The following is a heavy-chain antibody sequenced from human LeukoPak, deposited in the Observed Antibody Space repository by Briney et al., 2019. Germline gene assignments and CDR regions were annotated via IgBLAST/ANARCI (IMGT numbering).Heavy chain of an antibody. J-gene: IGHJ3*02. CDR2: ISSRSSYI. D-gene: IGHD2-2*01. V-gene: IGHV3-21*01. Sequence: SGGSLRLSCAASGFTFSTYTMNWVRQAPGKGLEWVSSISSRSSYIYYADSVKGRFTISRDNAKNSLYLQMNSLRAEDTAVYYCARDPYPGMYPRGAFDIWGQGTVVTVSS. CDR3: ARDPYPGMYPRGAFDI. CDR1: GFTFSTYT.